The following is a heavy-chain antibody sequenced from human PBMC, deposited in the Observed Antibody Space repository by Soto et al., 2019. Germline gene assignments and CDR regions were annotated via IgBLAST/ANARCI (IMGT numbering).Heavy chain of an antibody. D-gene: IGHD1-20*01. CDR2: TYHSGST. V-gene: IGHV4-30-2*01. CDR3: ARGVTGTSGLEAFDI. CDR1: GGSISSGGYS. J-gene: IGHJ3*02. Sequence: QLQLQESGSGLVKPSQTLSLTCAVSGGSISSGGYSWSWIRKPPGKGLEWIGYTYHSGSTYYNPSLKSRVTISVDRSKNQFSLKLSSVTAADTAVYYCARGVTGTSGLEAFDIWGQGTMVTVSS.